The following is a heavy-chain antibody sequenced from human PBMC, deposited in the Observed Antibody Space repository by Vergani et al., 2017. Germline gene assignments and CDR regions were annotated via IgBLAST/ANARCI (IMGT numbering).Heavy chain of an antibody. J-gene: IGHJ6*02. CDR2: INPSGGST. CDR1: GYTFTSYY. D-gene: IGHD3-22*01. Sequence: QVQLVQSGAEVKKPGASVKVSCKASGYTFTSYYMHWVRQAPGQGLEWMGIINPSGGSTSYAQKFQGRVTMTTDTSTSTAYMELRSLRSDDTAVYYCARDHVEGAYYYDSSGYYLYYYYGMDVWGQGTTVTVSS. V-gene: IGHV1-46*01. CDR3: ARDHVEGAYYYDSSGYYLYYYYGMDV.